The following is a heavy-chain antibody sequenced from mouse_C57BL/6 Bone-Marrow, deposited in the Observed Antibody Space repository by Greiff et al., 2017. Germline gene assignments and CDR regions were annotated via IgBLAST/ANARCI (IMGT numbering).Heavy chain of an antibody. D-gene: IGHD2-4*01. V-gene: IGHV3-6*01. CDR2: ISYDGSN. CDR3: AGNDYDVDY. J-gene: IGHJ2*01. CDR1: GYSITSGYY. Sequence: EVQVVESGPGLVKPSQSLSLTCSVTGYSITSGYYWNWIRQFPGNKLEWMGYISYDGSNNYNPSLKNRISITRDTSKNQFFLKLNSVTTEDTATYYCAGNDYDVDYWGQGTTLTVSS.